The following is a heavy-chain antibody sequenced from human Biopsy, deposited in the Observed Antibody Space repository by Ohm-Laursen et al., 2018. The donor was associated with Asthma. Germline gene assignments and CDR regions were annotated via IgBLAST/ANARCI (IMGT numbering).Heavy chain of an antibody. CDR1: GFSFSNFA. CDR2: ISKDASTQ. V-gene: IGHV3-30*01. CDR3: VRDGTDDAFDI. Sequence: SLRLSCAAFGFSFSNFAIHWVRQAPGKGLEGVGVISKDASTQDYADSVKGRFTMARDNSKNTLDLQMNSLREEDTAVYYCVRDGTDDAFDIWGQGTVVSVSS. D-gene: IGHD1-1*01. J-gene: IGHJ3*02.